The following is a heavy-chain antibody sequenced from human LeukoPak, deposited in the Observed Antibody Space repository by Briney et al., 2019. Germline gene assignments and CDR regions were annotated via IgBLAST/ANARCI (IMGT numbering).Heavy chain of an antibody. CDR2: INDRGST. V-gene: IGHV4-59*02. Sequence: SETLSLTCTVSGDSVRSCYWSWIRQPPGQGLEWLGHINDRGSTNYNPSLQGRVTISIDTSKNQFSLKVNSVTAADTAVYYCVRDSRYGSGWFEDGLDFWGQGTTVTVSS. J-gene: IGHJ6*02. D-gene: IGHD6-13*01. CDR3: VRDSRYGSGWFEDGLDF. CDR1: GDSVRSCY.